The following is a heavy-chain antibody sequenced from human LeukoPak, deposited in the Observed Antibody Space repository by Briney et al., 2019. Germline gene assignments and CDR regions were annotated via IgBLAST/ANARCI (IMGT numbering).Heavy chain of an antibody. D-gene: IGHD2-15*01. CDR2: INHSGST. CDR1: GGSFSGYY. V-gene: IGHV4-34*01. Sequence: SETLSLTCAVYGGSFSGYYWSWIRQPPGKGLEWIGEINHSGSTNYNPSLKSRVTISVDTSKNQFSLKLSSVTAADTAVYYCARSWNLGYCSGGSCPRPIDYWGQGTLVTVSS. J-gene: IGHJ4*02. CDR3: ARSWNLGYCSGGSCPRPIDY.